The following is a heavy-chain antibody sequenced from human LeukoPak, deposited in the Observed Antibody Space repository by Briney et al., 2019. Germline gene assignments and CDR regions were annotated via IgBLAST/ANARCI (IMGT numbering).Heavy chain of an antibody. J-gene: IGHJ3*02. CDR1: GGSISSGSYS. D-gene: IGHD3-22*01. V-gene: IGHV4-61*02. CDR2: IYTSGST. Sequence: SETRSLTCTVSGGSISSGSYSWSWIRQPGGKGLDWIGRIYTSGSTNYNPSLKSRVTISVDTSKNQFSLKLSPVTAADTAVYYCARLDRFDAFDIWGQGTMVTVSS. CDR3: ARLDRFDAFDI.